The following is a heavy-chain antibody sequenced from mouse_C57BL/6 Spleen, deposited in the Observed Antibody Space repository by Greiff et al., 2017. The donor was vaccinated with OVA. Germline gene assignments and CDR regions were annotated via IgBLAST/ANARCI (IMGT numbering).Heavy chain of an antibody. D-gene: IGHD1-1*01. CDR3: ARGFITTVVATDYYAMDY. CDR1: GFTFTDYY. CDR2: IRNKANGYTT. J-gene: IGHJ4*01. Sequence: EVKLMESGGGLVQPGGSLSLFCAASGFTFTDYYMSWVRQPPGKALEWLGFIRNKANGYTTEYSASVKGRFTISRDNSQSILYLQMNALRAEDSATYYCARGFITTVVATDYYAMDYWGQGTSVTVSS. V-gene: IGHV7-3*01.